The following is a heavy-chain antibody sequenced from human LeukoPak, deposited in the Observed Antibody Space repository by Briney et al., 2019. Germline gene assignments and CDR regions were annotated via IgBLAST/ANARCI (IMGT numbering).Heavy chain of an antibody. J-gene: IGHJ4*02. D-gene: IGHD6-25*01. CDR2: ISGSGGST. Sequence: GGPLRLSCAASGFTFSSYAVSWVRQAPGKGLEWVSAISGSGGSTYYADSVKGRFTISRDNSKNTLYLQMNSLRAEDTAVYYCAKDIRRYSSGDYWGQGTLVTVSS. CDR3: AKDIRRYSSGDY. V-gene: IGHV3-23*01. CDR1: GFTFSSYA.